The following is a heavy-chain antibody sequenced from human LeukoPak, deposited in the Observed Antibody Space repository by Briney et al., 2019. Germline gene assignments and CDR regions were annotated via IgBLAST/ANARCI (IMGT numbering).Heavy chain of an antibody. CDR2: IYTSGST. CDR3: AREANYCSGGSCYSVMVDY. V-gene: IGHV4-4*07. CDR1: GGSISSYY. Sequence: SETLSLTCTVSGGSISSYYWSWIRQPAGKGLEWIGRIYTSGSTNYNPSLKSRVTMSVDTSKKQFSLKLSSVTAADTAVYYCAREANYCSGGSCYSVMVDYWGPGTLVTVSS. D-gene: IGHD2-15*01. J-gene: IGHJ4*02.